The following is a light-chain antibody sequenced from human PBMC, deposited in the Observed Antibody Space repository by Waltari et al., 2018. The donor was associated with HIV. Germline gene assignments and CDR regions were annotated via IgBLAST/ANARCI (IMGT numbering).Light chain of an antibody. V-gene: IGKV1-16*02. J-gene: IGKJ5*01. CDR3: QQYKSYPIT. CDR1: QVIDNY. CDR2: AAS. Sequence: DIQMTQSPSSLSASVGDRVAITCRASQVIDNYLVWFQQKPGKAPKSLIYAASSLQSGVPSKFSGSGFGTDFTLTISSLQPEDFATYYCQQYKSYPITFGQGTRLEIK.